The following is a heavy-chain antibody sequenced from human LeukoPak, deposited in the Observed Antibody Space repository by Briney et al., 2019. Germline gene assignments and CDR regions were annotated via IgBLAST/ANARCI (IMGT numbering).Heavy chain of an antibody. Sequence: QPGGSLRLSCVASGFTFSSLGMHWVRQAPGKGLEWAAVISHDGKERYYGGPAKGRITISRDNSKNTLYFQMNTVRTDDTAIYYCAKGVHGPRSTSFADFWGQGTLVTVSS. D-gene: IGHD3-10*01. CDR2: ISHDGKER. V-gene: IGHV3-30*18. CDR3: AKGVHGPRSTSFADF. CDR1: GFTFSSLG. J-gene: IGHJ4*02.